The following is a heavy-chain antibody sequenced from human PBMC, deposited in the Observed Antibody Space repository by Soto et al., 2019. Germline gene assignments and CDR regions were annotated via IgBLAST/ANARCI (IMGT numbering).Heavy chain of an antibody. D-gene: IGHD2-2*01. CDR2: IYYSGST. CDR1: GGSISSGDYY. V-gene: IGHV4-30-4*02. J-gene: IGHJ3*02. Sequence: TSETLSLTCTVSGGSISSGDYYWSWIRQPPGKGLEWIGYIYYSGSTYYNPSLKSRVTISVDTSKNQFSLKLRSLRSDDTAVYYCAGPAAGGDAFDIWGQGTMVTVSS. CDR3: AGPAAGGDAFDI.